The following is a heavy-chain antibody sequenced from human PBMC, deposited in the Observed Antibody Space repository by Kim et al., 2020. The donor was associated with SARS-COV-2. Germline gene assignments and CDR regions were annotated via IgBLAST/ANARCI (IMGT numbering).Heavy chain of an antibody. D-gene: IGHD3-16*01. V-gene: IGHV3-74*03. CDR1: EFPFSMYW. Sequence: GGSLRLSCVASEFPFSMYWMHWVRLAPGKGLEWVSRIYSDGTKITYADSVRGRFTISRDNAKNTLYLEMNSPRVEDTGLYYCTRDRHKGGLDYYGLDIWGQGTTVTVSS. CDR2: IYSDGTKI. J-gene: IGHJ6*02. CDR3: TRDRHKGGLDYYGLDI.